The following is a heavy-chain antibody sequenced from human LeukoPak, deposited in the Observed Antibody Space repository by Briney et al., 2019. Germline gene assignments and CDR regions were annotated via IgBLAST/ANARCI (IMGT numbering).Heavy chain of an antibody. V-gene: IGHV4-39*01. J-gene: IGHJ6*03. D-gene: IGHD6-6*01. CDR1: GGSISSSSYY. Sequence: SETLSLTCTVSGGSISSSSYYWGWIRQPPGKGLEWIGSIYYSGSTYYNPSLKSRVTISVDTSKNQFSLKLSSVTAADTAVYYCARRSYSSSSGAYYYYMDVWGKGTTVTVSS. CDR3: ARRSYSSSSGAYYYYMDV. CDR2: IYYSGST.